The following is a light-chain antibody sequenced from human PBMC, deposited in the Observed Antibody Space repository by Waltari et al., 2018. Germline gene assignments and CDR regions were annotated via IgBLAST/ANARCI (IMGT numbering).Light chain of an antibody. J-gene: IGLJ2*01. V-gene: IGLV2-11*01. Sequence: QSALTQPRSVSGSPGQSVTIPCIGTSSDVGGYNYVSWYQQHPGKAPKLMIYDVSRRPSGVPDRFSGSKSGNTASLTISGLQAEDEADYYCCSYAGSYSVVFGGGTKLTVL. CDR1: SSDVGGYNY. CDR3: CSYAGSYSVV. CDR2: DVS.